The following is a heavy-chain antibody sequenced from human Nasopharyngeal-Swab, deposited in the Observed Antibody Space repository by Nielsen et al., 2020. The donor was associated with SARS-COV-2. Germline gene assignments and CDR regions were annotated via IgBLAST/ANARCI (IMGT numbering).Heavy chain of an antibody. D-gene: IGHD2-2*01. J-gene: IGHJ6*02. CDR1: GYTFNNYY. Sequence: ASVKVSCKASGYTFNNYYIHWVRQDPGQGLEWMGMINPGSGGTTYAQKFQGRVTMTRDTSTSTVFMDLSSLRSEDTAVYYCARRGRCSGSSCDMDVWGQGTTVTVSS. CDR3: ARRGRCSGSSCDMDV. V-gene: IGHV1-46*02. CDR2: INPGSGGT.